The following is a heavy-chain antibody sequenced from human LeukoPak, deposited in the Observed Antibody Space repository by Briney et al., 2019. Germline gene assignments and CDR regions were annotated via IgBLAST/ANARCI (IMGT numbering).Heavy chain of an antibody. V-gene: IGHV3-23*01. J-gene: IGHJ6*03. CDR3: AKTGRDYYDSSGYPRGGYYYYYMDV. CDR2: ISGSGGST. Sequence: GGSLRLSCAASGFTFSRYWMSWVRQAPGKGLEWVSAISGSGGSTYYADSVKGRFTISRDNSKNTLYLQMNSLRAEDTAVYYCAKTGRDYYDSSGYPRGGYYYYYMDVWGKGTTVTVSS. D-gene: IGHD3-22*01. CDR1: GFTFSRYW.